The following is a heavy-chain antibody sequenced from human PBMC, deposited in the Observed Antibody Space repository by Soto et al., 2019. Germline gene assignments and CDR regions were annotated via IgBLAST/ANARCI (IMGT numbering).Heavy chain of an antibody. D-gene: IGHD1-26*01. CDR1: GFTFSSYA. Sequence: PGGSLRLSCAASGFTFSSYAMNWVRQAPGKGLEWVSGISGSGDSTYYADSVKGLFTISRDNSKNTLYLQMNSLRAEDTAVYHCAKPGVSGRNLYYYGMDVWGQGTTVTVSS. CDR3: AKPGVSGRNLYYYGMDV. V-gene: IGHV3-23*01. CDR2: ISGSGDST. J-gene: IGHJ6*02.